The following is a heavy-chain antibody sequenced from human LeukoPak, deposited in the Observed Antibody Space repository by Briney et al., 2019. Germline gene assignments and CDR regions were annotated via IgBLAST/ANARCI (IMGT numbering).Heavy chain of an antibody. Sequence: PSETLSLTCTVSGGSISSYYWSWIRQPPGKGLEWIGYIYYSGSTNYNPSLKSRVTMSVDTSKNQFSLKLSSVTAADTAVYYCARDRAYYLDYWGQGTLVTVSS. CDR1: GGSISSYY. V-gene: IGHV4-59*12. J-gene: IGHJ4*02. CDR3: ARDRAYYLDY. CDR2: IYYSGST.